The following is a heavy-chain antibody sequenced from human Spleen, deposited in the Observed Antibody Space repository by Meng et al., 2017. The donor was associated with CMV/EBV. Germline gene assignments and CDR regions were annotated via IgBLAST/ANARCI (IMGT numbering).Heavy chain of an antibody. CDR2: INHSGTT. CDR3: AGSVPYYDFWSGSGYYGMDV. CDR1: GAAFSGYS. Sequence: SETLSLTCAVYGAAFSGYSWNWIRQTPGKGLEWIGEINHSGTTNYNSSLKSRVTMSVDTSKNQFSLKLSSVTAADTAVYYCAGSVPYYDFWSGSGYYGMDVWGQGTTVTVSS. D-gene: IGHD3-3*01. J-gene: IGHJ6*02. V-gene: IGHV4-34*01.